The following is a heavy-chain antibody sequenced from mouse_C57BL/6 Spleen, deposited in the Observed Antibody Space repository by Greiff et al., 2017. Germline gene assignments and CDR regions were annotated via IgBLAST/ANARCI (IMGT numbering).Heavy chain of an antibody. CDR3: ARGNNYYGSSYFDY. D-gene: IGHD1-1*01. J-gene: IGHJ2*01. V-gene: IGHV1-59*01. CDR1: GYTFTSYW. CDR2: IDPSDSYT. Sequence: QVQLQQPGAELVRPGTSVKLSCKASGYTFTSYWMHWVKQRPGQGLEWIGVIDPSDSYTNYNQKFKGKATLTVDTSSSTAYLQLSSLTSADSAVYYCARGNNYYGSSYFDYWGQGTTLTVSS.